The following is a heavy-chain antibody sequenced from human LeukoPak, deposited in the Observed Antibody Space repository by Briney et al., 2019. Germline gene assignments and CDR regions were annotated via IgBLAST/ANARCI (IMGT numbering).Heavy chain of an antibody. CDR3: AKDYLGYYDILTGSYYYGMDV. V-gene: IGHV3-23*01. Sequence: PGGSLRLSCAASGFTFSSYAMSWVRQAPGKGLEWVSAISGSGGSTYYADSVKGRFTISRDNSKNTLYLQMNSLRAEDTAVYYCAKDYLGYYDILTGSYYYGMDVWGQGTTVTVSS. J-gene: IGHJ6*02. D-gene: IGHD3-9*01. CDR1: GFTFSSYA. CDR2: ISGSGGST.